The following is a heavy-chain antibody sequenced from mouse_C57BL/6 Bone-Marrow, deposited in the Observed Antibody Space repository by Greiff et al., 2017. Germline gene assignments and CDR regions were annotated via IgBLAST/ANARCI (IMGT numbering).Heavy chain of an antibody. J-gene: IGHJ1*03. Sequence: EVQRVESGGGLVKPGGSLKLSCAASGFTFSSYTMAWVRQTPEKRLEWVATIRGGSGNTNYPDSVKGRFTISRANAKNTLYMQMSSLRSEDSAWYDWARRPHYYGRKGYFDVWGTGTTVTVSS. CDR1: GFTFSSYT. D-gene: IGHD1-1*01. V-gene: IGHV5-9*01. CDR2: IRGGSGNT. CDR3: ARRPHYYGRKGYFDV.